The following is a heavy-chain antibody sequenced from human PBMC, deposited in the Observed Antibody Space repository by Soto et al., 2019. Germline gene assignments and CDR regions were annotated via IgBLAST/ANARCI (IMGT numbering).Heavy chain of an antibody. D-gene: IGHD3-3*01. Sequence: PGESLKISCKGSGYSFTSYWISWVRQMPGKGLEWMGRIDPSDSYTNYSPSFQGHVTISADKSISTAYLQWSSLKASDTAMYYCARHSTDDFWSGYCMDVWGQGTTVTVSS. V-gene: IGHV5-10-1*01. CDR2: IDPSDSYT. J-gene: IGHJ6*02. CDR3: ARHSTDDFWSGYCMDV. CDR1: GYSFTSYW.